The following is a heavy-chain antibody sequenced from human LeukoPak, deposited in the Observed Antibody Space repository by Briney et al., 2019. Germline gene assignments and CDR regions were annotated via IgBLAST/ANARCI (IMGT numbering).Heavy chain of an antibody. J-gene: IGHJ6*03. CDR2: IYYSGST. V-gene: IGHV4-39*07. CDR1: GGSISSSSYY. Sequence: SETLSLTCTVSGGSISSSSYYWGWIRQPPGKGLEWIESIYYSGSTNYNPSLKSRVTISVDTSKNQFSLKLSSVTAADTAVYYCARASMTTVTTRRYYYYYMDVWGKGTTVTISS. CDR3: ARASMTTVTTRRYYYYYMDV. D-gene: IGHD4-17*01.